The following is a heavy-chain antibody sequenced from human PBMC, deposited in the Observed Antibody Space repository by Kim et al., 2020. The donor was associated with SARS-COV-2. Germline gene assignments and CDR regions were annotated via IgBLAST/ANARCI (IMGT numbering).Heavy chain of an antibody. D-gene: IGHD3-16*01. V-gene: IGHV4-59*13. CDR3: ARLLIDYGFDY. CDR2: IYYSGST. CDR1: GGSISSYY. J-gene: IGHJ4*02. Sequence: SETLSLTCTVSGGSISSYYWSWIRQPPGKGLEWIGYIYYSGSTNYNPSLKSRVTISVDTSKNQFSLKLSSVTAADTAVYYYARLLIDYGFDYWGQGTLVTVSS.